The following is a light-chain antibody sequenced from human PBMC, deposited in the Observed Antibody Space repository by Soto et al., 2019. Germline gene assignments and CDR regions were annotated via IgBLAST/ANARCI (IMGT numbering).Light chain of an antibody. V-gene: IGKV1-39*01. CDR3: QQSYSTLPIT. CDR2: AAS. J-gene: IGKJ1*01. CDR1: QSISSY. Sequence: MNQSPSSLSAYVGDRVTITCRASQSISSYLNWYQQKPGKAPKLLIYAASSLQSGVPSRFSGSGSGTDFTLTISSLQPEDFATYYCQQSYSTLPITFGQGTMVAIK.